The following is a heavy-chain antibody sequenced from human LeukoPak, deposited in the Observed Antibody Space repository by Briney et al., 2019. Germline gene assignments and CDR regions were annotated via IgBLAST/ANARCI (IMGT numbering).Heavy chain of an antibody. D-gene: IGHD3-9*01. V-gene: IGHV3-72*01. CDR3: AGGSSGVTISSYGMDV. CDR1: GFTFSDHY. J-gene: IGHJ6*04. Sequence: GGSLRLSCAASGFTFSDHYMDWVRQAPGKGLEWVGRTKNKANSYTTQYAASVKGRFTISRDDSKNSLYLQMNSLKTEDTAVYYCAGGSSGVTISSYGMDVWGKGTTVTVSS. CDR2: TKNKANSYTT.